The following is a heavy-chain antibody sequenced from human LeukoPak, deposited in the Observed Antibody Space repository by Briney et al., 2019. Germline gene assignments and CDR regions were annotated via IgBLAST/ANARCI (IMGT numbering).Heavy chain of an antibody. CDR3: ARDRDIVVVPAAVKFDY. V-gene: IGHV1-69*04. CDR1: GGTFSSYA. Sequence: SVKVSCKASGGTFSSYAISWARRAPGQGLEWMGRIIPILGIANYAQKFQGRVTITADKSTSTAYMELSSLRSEDTAVYYCARDRDIVVVPAAVKFDYWGQGALVTVSS. J-gene: IGHJ4*02. D-gene: IGHD2-2*01. CDR2: IIPILGIA.